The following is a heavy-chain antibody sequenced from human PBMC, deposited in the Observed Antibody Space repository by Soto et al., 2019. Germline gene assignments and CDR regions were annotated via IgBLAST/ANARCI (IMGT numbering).Heavy chain of an antibody. Sequence: GALRLSCAASGFTFSSYVMHWVRQAPGKGLEWVAVIWYDGSNKYYADSVKGRFTISRDNSKNTLYLQMNSLRAEDTAVYYCARDSPSGSSSSPFFDYWGQGTLVTVSS. CDR2: IWYDGSNK. CDR1: GFTFSSYV. CDR3: ARDSPSGSSSSPFFDY. D-gene: IGHD6-6*01. J-gene: IGHJ4*02. V-gene: IGHV3-33*01.